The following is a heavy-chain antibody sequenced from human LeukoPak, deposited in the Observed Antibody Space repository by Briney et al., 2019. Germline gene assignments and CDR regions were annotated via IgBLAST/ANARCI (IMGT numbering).Heavy chain of an antibody. CDR1: GYTFSTYD. J-gene: IGHJ4*02. CDR2: MNPNSGNT. CDR3: ARGLSLDKSHVDY. V-gene: IGHV1-8*01. Sequence: ASVKVSCKASGYTFSTYDINWVRQATGQGLERMGWMNPNSGNTGYAQRFQGIVTMTRDTSISTVYMSLSSLRSDDTAVYYCARGLSLDKSHVDYWGQGTLVTVSS.